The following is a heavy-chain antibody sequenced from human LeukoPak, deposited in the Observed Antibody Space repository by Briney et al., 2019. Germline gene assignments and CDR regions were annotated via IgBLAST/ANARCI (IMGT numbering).Heavy chain of an antibody. CDR1: GYTFTGYY. CDR2: INPNSGGT. D-gene: IGHD2-15*01. V-gene: IGHV1-2*06. Sequence: ASVKVSCKASGYTFTGYYMHWVRQAPGQGLEWMGRINPNSGGTNYAQKFQGRVTMTRDTSIGTAYMELSRLRSDDTAVYYCAREVGYCSGGSCYHVDGYWGQGTLVTVSS. CDR3: AREVGYCSGGSCYHVDGY. J-gene: IGHJ4*02.